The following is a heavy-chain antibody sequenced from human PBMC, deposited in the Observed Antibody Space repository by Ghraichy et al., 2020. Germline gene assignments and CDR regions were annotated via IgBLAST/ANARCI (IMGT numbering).Heavy chain of an antibody. Sequence: SETLSLTCAVYGGSFSGYYWSWIRQPPGKGLEWIGEINHSGSTNYNPSLKSRVTISVDTSKNQFSLKLSSVTAADTAVYYCARRRPRLRGYSYGYSHDAFDIWGQGTMVTVSS. CDR3: ARRRPRLRGYSYGYSHDAFDI. D-gene: IGHD5-18*01. CDR2: INHSGST. CDR1: GGSFSGYY. V-gene: IGHV4-34*01. J-gene: IGHJ3*02.